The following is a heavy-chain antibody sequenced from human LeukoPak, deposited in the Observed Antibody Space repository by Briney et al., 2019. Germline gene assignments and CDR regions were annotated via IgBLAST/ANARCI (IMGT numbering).Heavy chain of an antibody. Sequence: SGGSLRLSCAASGFTFSSYWMHWVRQAPGKGLVWVSRINSDGSSTSYADSVKGRFTISRDNAKNKLYLQMNSLRAEDTAVYYCARERPRKYSSGPVPVDYWGQGTLVTVSS. V-gene: IGHV3-74*01. CDR2: INSDGSST. CDR3: ARERPRKYSSGPVPVDY. J-gene: IGHJ4*02. D-gene: IGHD6-19*01. CDR1: GFTFSSYW.